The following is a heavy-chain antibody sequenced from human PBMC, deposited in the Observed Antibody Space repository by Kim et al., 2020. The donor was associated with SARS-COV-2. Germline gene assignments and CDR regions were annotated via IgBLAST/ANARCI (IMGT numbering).Heavy chain of an antibody. CDR3: ARDVVVATSDAFDI. D-gene: IGHD2-21*01. CDR1: GGSISSSSYY. CDR2: FYTSGST. V-gene: IGHV4-61*02. Sequence: SENLSLTCTVSGGSISSSSYYWSWIRQPAGKGLEWIGRFYTSGSTNYNPSLKSRVTISVDTSKNQFSLKLSSVTAADTAVYYCARDVVVATSDAFDIWGQGTMVTVSS. J-gene: IGHJ3*02.